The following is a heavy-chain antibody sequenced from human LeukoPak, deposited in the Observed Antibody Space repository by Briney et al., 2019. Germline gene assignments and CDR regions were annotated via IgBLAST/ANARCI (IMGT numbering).Heavy chain of an antibody. CDR1: GGSISSSSYY. D-gene: IGHD6-19*01. CDR3: ARGGAVAGQRYYFDY. CDR2: IYYSGST. Sequence: SETLSLTCTVSGGSISSSSYYWGWIGQPPGKGLEWIGSIYYSGSTYYNPSLKSRVTISVDTSKNQFSLKLSSVTAADTAVYYCARGGAVAGQRYYFDYWGQGTLVTVSS. J-gene: IGHJ4*02. V-gene: IGHV4-39*01.